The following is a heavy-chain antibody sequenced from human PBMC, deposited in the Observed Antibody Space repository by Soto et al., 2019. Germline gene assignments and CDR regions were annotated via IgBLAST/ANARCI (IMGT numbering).Heavy chain of an antibody. V-gene: IGHV2-5*02. CDR3: AHRPLRDRLNWFDP. Sequence: QITLKESGPTLVKPTQTLTLTCTFSGFSLSTSGVGVGWIRQPPGKALVWLALIYWDDDKRYSPSLKSRLTITKDTSKNQVVLTMTNMDPVDTATYYCAHRPLRDRLNWFDPWGQGTLVTVSS. CDR1: GFSLSTSGVG. CDR2: IYWDDDK. J-gene: IGHJ5*02.